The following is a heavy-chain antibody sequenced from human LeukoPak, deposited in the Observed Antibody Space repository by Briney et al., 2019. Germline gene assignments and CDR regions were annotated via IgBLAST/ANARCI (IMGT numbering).Heavy chain of an antibody. CDR3: ARAESGTVPTGYFDY. CDR2: IIPIFGTA. J-gene: IGHJ4*02. CDR1: GGTFSSYA. D-gene: IGHD4-17*01. V-gene: IGHV1-69*06. Sequence: GSSVKVSCKASGGTFSSYAISWVRQAPAQGLEWMGGIIPIFGTANYAQKFQGRVTITADKSTSTAYMELRSLRSDDTAMYYCARAESGTVPTGYFDYWGQGTLVTVSS.